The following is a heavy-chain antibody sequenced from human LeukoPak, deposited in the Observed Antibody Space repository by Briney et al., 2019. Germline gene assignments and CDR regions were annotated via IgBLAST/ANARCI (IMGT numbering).Heavy chain of an antibody. CDR2: IYTSGST. J-gene: IGHJ4*02. D-gene: IGHD5-12*01. CDR3: ARHSGYVREVDY. Sequence: PSETLSPTCTVSAGSINSYYWSWIRQPAGKGLEWIGRIYTSGSTNYNPSLKSRVTMSVDTSKNQFSLKLSSVTAADTAVYYCARHSGYVREVDYWGQGTLVTVSS. V-gene: IGHV4-4*07. CDR1: AGSINSYY.